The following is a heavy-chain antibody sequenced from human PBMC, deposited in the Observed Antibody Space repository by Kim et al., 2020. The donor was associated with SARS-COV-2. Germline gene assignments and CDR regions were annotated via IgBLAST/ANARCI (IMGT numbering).Heavy chain of an antibody. D-gene: IGHD3-22*01. V-gene: IGHV3-74*01. CDR3: VRSDYYDNSGYYYGQ. Sequence: DTGKGRFTISRDDAKNTLYLQMSSLRAEDTSIYYCVRSDYYDNSGYYYGQWGQGTLVTVSP. J-gene: IGHJ4*02.